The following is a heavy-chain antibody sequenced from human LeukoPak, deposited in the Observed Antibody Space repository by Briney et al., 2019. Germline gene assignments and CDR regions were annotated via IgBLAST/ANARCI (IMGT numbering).Heavy chain of an antibody. J-gene: IGHJ4*02. CDR2: ISWNSGSI. V-gene: IGHV3-9*01. CDR3: AKGTGRYWTFFDY. Sequence: GRSLRLSCAASGFTFDDYAMHWVRQVPGKGLEWVSGISWNSGSIDYAVSVKGRFTISRDNAKNSLSLQMNSLRPEDTAFYYCAKGTGRYWTFFDYWGQGTLVTVSS. CDR1: GFTFDDYA. D-gene: IGHD1-26*01.